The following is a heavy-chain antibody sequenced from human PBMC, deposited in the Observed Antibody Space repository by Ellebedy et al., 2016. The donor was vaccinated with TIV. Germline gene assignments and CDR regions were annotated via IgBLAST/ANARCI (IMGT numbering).Heavy chain of an antibody. Sequence: GGSLKISCAASGFTFSSFGMNWVRQPSGKGLEWVSSIDSSGTYIYYADSVKGRFTISRDNTKNSLYLHMNSLRAEDTAVYYCAKSTVINPEGDAYDIWGQGTKVTVSS. D-gene: IGHD4-23*01. CDR2: IDSSGTYI. V-gene: IGHV3-21*06. CDR1: GFTFSSFG. J-gene: IGHJ3*02. CDR3: AKSTVINPEGDAYDI.